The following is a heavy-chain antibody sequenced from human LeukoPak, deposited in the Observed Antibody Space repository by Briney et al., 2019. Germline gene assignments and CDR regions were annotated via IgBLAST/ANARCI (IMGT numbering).Heavy chain of an antibody. CDR3: ARDYGYCSSTSCSRNWFDP. J-gene: IGHJ5*02. CDR1: GGTFISYT. Sequence: GASVKVSCKASGGTFISYTISWVRQAPGQGLEWMGRIIPILGIANYAQKFQGRVTITADKSTSTAYMELSSLRSEDTAVYYCARDYGYCSSTSCSRNWFDPWGQGTLVTVSS. CDR2: IIPILGIA. V-gene: IGHV1-69*04. D-gene: IGHD2-2*03.